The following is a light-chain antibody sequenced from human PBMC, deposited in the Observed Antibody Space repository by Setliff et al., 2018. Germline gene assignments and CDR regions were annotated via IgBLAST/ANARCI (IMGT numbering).Light chain of an antibody. CDR1: SSDIGTYNL. Sequence: QSVLTQPASVSGSPGQSITISCTGSSSDIGTYNLVSWYQQHPGKAPQLIIYEVTRRPSGVSDRVSASKSGNTASLTISGLQAEDEAHYFCCSYGRNRSYVYVLFGGGTK. CDR2: EVT. CDR3: CSYGRNRSYVYVL. J-gene: IGLJ2*01. V-gene: IGLV2-23*02.